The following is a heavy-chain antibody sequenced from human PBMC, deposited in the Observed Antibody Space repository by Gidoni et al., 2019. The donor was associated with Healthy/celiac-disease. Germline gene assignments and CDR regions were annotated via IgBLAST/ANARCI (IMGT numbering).Heavy chain of an antibody. D-gene: IGHD1-26*01. CDR3: ARVLLSRNSGSYLLSWDYYYGMDV. J-gene: IGHJ6*02. V-gene: IGHV1-18*04. CDR1: GYTFTSYG. Sequence: QVQLVQSGAEVKKPGASVKVSCKASGYTFTSYGISWVRQAPGQGLEWMGWIRAYNGNTNYAQKLQGRVTMTTDTSTSTAYMELRSLRSDDTAVYYCARVLLSRNSGSYLLSWDYYYGMDVWGQGTTVTVSS. CDR2: IRAYNGNT.